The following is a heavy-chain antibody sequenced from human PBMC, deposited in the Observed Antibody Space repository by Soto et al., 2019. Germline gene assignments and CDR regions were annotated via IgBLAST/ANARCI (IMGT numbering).Heavy chain of an antibody. Sequence: QVPLVQSGAEVKKPGASVKVSCKASGYTFTSYGISWVRQAPGQGLEWMGWISAYNGNTNYAQKLQGRVTMTTDTSTSTAYMELRSLRSDDTAVYYCARDSPGVLTFYYYYGMDVWGQGTTVTVSS. J-gene: IGHJ6*02. CDR1: GYTFTSYG. CDR3: ARDSPGVLTFYYYYGMDV. V-gene: IGHV1-18*04. CDR2: ISAYNGNT. D-gene: IGHD2-21*02.